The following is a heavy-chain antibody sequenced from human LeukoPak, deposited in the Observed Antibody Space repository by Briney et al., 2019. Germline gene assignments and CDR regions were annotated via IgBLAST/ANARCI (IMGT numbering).Heavy chain of an antibody. D-gene: IGHD6-19*01. J-gene: IGHJ1*01. CDR2: FDPEDGET. CDR3: ATSEWLVDPEYFQH. Sequence: ASVKVSCKVSGYTLTELSMHWVRQAPGKGLEWMGGFDPEDGETIYAQKFQGRVTMTEDTSTDTAYMELSSLRSEDTAVYYCATSEWLVDPEYFQHWGQGTLVTVSS. CDR1: GYTLTELS. V-gene: IGHV1-24*01.